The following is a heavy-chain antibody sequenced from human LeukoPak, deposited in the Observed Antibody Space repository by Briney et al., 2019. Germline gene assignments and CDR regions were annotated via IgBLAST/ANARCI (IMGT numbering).Heavy chain of an antibody. D-gene: IGHD2-2*01. V-gene: IGHV3-7*01. CDR2: INQDGSEK. Sequence: GSLRLSCAASGLSFSSYWMSWVRQAPGKGLEWVANINQDGSEKYYVDSVKGRFTISRDNAKNSLYLQMNSLRAEDTALYYCARDMPGRYCSSASCQNADYWGQGTLVTVSS. J-gene: IGHJ4*02. CDR1: GLSFSSYW. CDR3: ARDMPGRYCSSASCQNADY.